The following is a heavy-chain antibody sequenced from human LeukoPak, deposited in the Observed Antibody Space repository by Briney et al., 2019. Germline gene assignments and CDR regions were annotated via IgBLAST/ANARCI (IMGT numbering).Heavy chain of an antibody. Sequence: SGRSLRLSCAVSGFTFSNAWMSWVRQAPGKGLEWVGRIKRKTDGGTTDYAAPVKGRFTISRDDSKNTVYLQMNSLKTEDTAVYYCSTERAGYDFDYWGQGTLVTVSS. CDR1: GFTFSNAW. V-gene: IGHV3-15*01. CDR3: STERAGYDFDY. J-gene: IGHJ4*02. D-gene: IGHD5-12*01. CDR2: IKRKTDGGTT.